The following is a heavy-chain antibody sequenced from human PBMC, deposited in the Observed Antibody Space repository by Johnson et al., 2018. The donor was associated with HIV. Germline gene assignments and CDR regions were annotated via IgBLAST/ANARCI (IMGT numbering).Heavy chain of an antibody. CDR1: GFNFSSYG. CDR2: IRYDGSNK. Sequence: VQLVESGGGVVQPGRSLRLSCAASGFNFSSYGMHWVRQAPGKGLEWVAFIRYDGSNKYYADSVKGRFTISRDNSKNTLYLQMNSLRAEDTAVYYCAKDPYSGSPIDIWGQGTMVTVSS. V-gene: IGHV3-30*02. J-gene: IGHJ3*02. D-gene: IGHD1-26*01. CDR3: AKDPYSGSPIDI.